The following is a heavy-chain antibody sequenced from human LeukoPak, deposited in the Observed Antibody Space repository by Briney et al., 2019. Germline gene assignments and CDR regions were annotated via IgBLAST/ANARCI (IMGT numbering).Heavy chain of an antibody. V-gene: IGHV1-2*02. CDR2: INPNSGGT. CDR3: ARDIGNPYGSGSYIDY. J-gene: IGHJ4*02. CDR1: GYTFTGYY. D-gene: IGHD3-10*01. Sequence: ASVKVSCKASGYTFTGYYMHWVRQAPGQGLEWMGWINPNSGGTNYAQKFQGRVTMTRDTSISTAYMELSRLRSDDTAVYYCARDIGNPYGSGSYIDYWGQGTLVTVSS.